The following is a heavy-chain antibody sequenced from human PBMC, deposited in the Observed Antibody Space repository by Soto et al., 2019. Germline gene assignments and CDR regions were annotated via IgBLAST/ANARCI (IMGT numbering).Heavy chain of an antibody. V-gene: IGHV1-2*04. Sequence: ASVKVSCKASGYTFTGYYMHWVRQAPGQGLEWMGWINPNSGGTNYAQKFQGWVTMTRDTSISTAYMELSRLRSDDTAVYYCARAPPPGIAAADTDLRPYYDGMYVWGQGTTVTVSS. CDR1: GYTFTGYY. CDR2: INPNSGGT. CDR3: ARAPPPGIAAADTDLRPYYDGMYV. D-gene: IGHD6-13*01. J-gene: IGHJ6*02.